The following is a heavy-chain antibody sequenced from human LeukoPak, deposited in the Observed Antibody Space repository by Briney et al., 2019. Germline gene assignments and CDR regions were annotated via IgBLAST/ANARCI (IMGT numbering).Heavy chain of an antibody. V-gene: IGHV4-59*01. CDR3: ARDNGYYDYVWGSYRPGTAFDI. J-gene: IGHJ3*02. CDR1: GGSISSYY. Sequence: SETLSLTCTVSGGSISSYYWSWLRQPPGKGLEWIGYIYYSGSTNYNPSLKSRVTISVDTSKNQFSLKLSSVTAADTAVYYCARDNGYYDYVWGSYRPGTAFDIWGQGTMVTVSS. D-gene: IGHD3-16*02. CDR2: IYYSGST.